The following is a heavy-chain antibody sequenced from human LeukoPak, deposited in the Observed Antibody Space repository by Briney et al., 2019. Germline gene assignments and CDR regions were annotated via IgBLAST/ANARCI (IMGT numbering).Heavy chain of an antibody. CDR3: ARDLLYSSSWYGGGDY. CDR2: ISYDGSNK. J-gene: IGHJ4*02. CDR1: GFTFSSYA. D-gene: IGHD6-13*01. V-gene: IGHV3-30*04. Sequence: GGSLRLSCAASGFTFSSYAMHWVRQAPGKGLEGVAVISYDGSNKYYADSVKGRFTISRDNSKNTLYLQMNSLRAEDTAVYYCARDLLYSSSWYGGGDYWGQGTLVTVSS.